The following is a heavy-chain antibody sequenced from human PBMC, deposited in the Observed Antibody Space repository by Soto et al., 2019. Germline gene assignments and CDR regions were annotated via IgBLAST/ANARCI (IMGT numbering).Heavy chain of an antibody. CDR2: ISSSSSTI. J-gene: IGHJ3*02. CDR1: GFTFSSYS. CDR3: ARDQVAGYSSSSAAFDI. Sequence: EVQLVESGGGLVQPGGSLRLSCAASGFTFSSYSMNWVRQATGKGLEWVSYISSSSSTIYYADSVKGRFTISRDNAKNSLYLQMNSLRDEDTAVYYCARDQVAGYSSSSAAFDIWGQGTMVTVSS. V-gene: IGHV3-48*02. D-gene: IGHD6-6*01.